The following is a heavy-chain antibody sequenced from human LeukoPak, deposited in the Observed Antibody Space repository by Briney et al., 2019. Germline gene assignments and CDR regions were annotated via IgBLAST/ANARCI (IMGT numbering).Heavy chain of an antibody. Sequence: PSETLSLTCTVSGGSISSGSYYWSWIRQPAGKGLEWIGRIYTSGSTNYNPSLKSRVTISVDTSKNQFSLKLSSVTAADTAMYYCAREFTIFGAFDIWGQGTMVTVSS. D-gene: IGHD3-3*01. CDR1: GGSISSGSYY. V-gene: IGHV4-61*02. CDR3: AREFTIFGAFDI. CDR2: IYTSGST. J-gene: IGHJ3*02.